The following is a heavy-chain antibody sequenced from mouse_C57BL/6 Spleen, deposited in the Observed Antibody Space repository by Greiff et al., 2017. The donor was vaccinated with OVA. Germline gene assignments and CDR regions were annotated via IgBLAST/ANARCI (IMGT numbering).Heavy chain of an antibody. CDR3: ASFYDYDFPWFAY. Sequence: QVQLQQPGAELVKPGASVKVSCKASGYTFTSYWMHWVKQRPGQGLEWIGRIHPSDSDTNYNQKFKGKATLTVDKSSSTAYMQLSSLPSEDSAVYYCASFYDYDFPWFAYWGQGTLVTVSA. D-gene: IGHD2-4*01. CDR2: IHPSDSDT. CDR1: GYTFTSYW. V-gene: IGHV1-74*01. J-gene: IGHJ3*01.